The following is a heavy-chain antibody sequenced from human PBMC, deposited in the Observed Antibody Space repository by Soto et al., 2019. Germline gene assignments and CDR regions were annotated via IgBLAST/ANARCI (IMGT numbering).Heavy chain of an antibody. J-gene: IGHJ6*02. CDR3: AKAGSWYLFYYYGMDV. Sequence: ASVKVSCKASGYTFTGYYMHWVRQAPGQGLEWMGWVNPNSGGTNYAQKFQGRVTMTRDTSISTAYMELSRLRSDDTAVYYCAKAGSWYLFYYYGMDVWGQGTTVTVSS. V-gene: IGHV1-2*02. CDR1: GYTFTGYY. D-gene: IGHD6-13*01. CDR2: VNPNSGGT.